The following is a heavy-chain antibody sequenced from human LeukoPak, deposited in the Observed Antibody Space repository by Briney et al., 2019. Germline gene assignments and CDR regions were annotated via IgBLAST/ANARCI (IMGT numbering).Heavy chain of an antibody. J-gene: IGHJ6*02. CDR3: ARDQKVGATPYFGMDV. Sequence: SVKVSCKASGGTFSNYAINWVRQAPGQGLDWLGGIVPVLGTANYAQKFQGGVTITTDESTSTVYMELSSLRSEDTAVYYCARDQKVGATPYFGMDVWGQGTTVTVSS. D-gene: IGHD1-26*01. V-gene: IGHV1-69*05. CDR1: GGTFSNYA. CDR2: IVPVLGTA.